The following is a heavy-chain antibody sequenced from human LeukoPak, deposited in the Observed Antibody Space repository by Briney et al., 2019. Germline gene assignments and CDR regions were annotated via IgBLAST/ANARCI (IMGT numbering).Heavy chain of an antibody. J-gene: IGHJ3*02. CDR1: GGSISSSSYY. CDR3: ARWGHPQYDAFDI. Sequence: SETLSLTCTVSGGSISSSSYYWGWIRQPPGKGLEWIGSIYYSGSTNYNPSLKSRVTISVDTSKNQFSLKLSSVTAADTAVYYCARWGHPQYDAFDIWGQGTMVTVSS. V-gene: IGHV4-39*07. CDR2: IYYSGST. D-gene: IGHD7-27*01.